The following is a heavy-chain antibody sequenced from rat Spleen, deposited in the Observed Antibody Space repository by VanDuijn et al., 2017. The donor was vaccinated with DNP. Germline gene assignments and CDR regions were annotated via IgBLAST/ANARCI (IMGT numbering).Heavy chain of an antibody. CDR1: GFTFSDYN. CDR2: ISYDGGST. J-gene: IGHJ2*01. Sequence: EVRLVESGGALVQPGGSLKLSCAASGFTFSDYNMAWVRQAPTKGLEWVAYISYDGGSTYYGDSVRGRFTISRDNAKSTLYLQMDSLRSEDTATYYCTRGGTYYFDYWGQGVMVTVSS. CDR3: TRGGTYYFDY. D-gene: IGHD1-11*01. V-gene: IGHV5-20*01.